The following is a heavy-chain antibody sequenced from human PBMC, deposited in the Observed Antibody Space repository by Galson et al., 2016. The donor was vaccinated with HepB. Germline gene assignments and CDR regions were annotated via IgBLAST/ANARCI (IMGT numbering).Heavy chain of an antibody. CDR2: IKSKAHGGTT. V-gene: IGHV3-15*07. CDR1: GFPFNTVW. Sequence: SLRLSCAASGFPFNTVWMNWVRQAPGKGLDWVGRIKSKAHGGTTDYAPPVEGRFTISRDDSKNALNLQMNSPRIEDTAVYFCTQDLRLSYNWNHNWGQGTLVTVSS. CDR3: TQDLRLSYNWNHN. D-gene: IGHD1-20*01. J-gene: IGHJ4*02.